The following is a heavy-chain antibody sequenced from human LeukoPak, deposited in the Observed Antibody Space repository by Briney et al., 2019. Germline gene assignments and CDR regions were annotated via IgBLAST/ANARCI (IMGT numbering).Heavy chain of an antibody. CDR2: IYYSGGT. J-gene: IGHJ4*02. CDR1: GGSISSGDYY. CDR3: ARGGYSYGFVLDY. Sequence: PSETLSLTCTVSGGSISSGDYYWSWIRQPPGKGLEWIGYIYYSGGTYYNPSLKSRVTISVDTSKNQFSLKLSSVTAADTAVYYCARGGYSYGFVLDYWGQGTLVTVSS. V-gene: IGHV4-30-4*01. D-gene: IGHD5-18*01.